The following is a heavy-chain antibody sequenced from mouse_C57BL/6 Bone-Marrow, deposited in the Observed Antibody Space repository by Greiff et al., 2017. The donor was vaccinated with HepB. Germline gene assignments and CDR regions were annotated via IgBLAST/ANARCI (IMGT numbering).Heavy chain of an antibody. D-gene: IGHD1-1*01. CDR1: GYTFTSYG. Sequence: VHLVESGAELARPGASVKLSCKASGYTFTSYGISWVKQRTGQGLEWIGEIYPRSGNTYYNEKFKGKATLTADKSSSTAYMELRSLTSEDSAVYFCARGDYYGSRWDFDYWGQGTTLTVSS. V-gene: IGHV1-81*01. J-gene: IGHJ2*01. CDR3: ARGDYYGSRWDFDY. CDR2: IYPRSGNT.